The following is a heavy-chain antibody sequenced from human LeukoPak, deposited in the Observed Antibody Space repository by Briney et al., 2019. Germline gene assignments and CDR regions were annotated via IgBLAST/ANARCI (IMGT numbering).Heavy chain of an antibody. CDR1: GGTFSSYA. CDR2: IIPIFGTA. D-gene: IGHD3-3*01. V-gene: IGHV1-69*05. J-gene: IGHJ4*02. CDR3: AREGADFWSGYYFDY. Sequence: SVKVSCKASGGTFSSYAISWVRQAPGQGPEWMGGIIPIFGTANYAQKFQGRVTITTDESTSTAYMELSSLRSEDTAVYYCAREGADFWSGYYFDYWGQGTLVTVSS.